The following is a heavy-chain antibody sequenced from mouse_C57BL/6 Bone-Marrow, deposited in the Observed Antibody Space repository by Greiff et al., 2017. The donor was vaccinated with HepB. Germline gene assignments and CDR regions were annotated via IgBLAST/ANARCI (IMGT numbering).Heavy chain of an antibody. D-gene: IGHD2-14*01. CDR3: ARREAWGYDGGGFAY. Sequence: VQLLQSGAELVKPGASVKMSCKASGYTFTTYPIEWVKQNHGKSLEWIGNFHPDNGDTKYNEKFKGKATLTVEKSSITASLKLSRLTSDDSAVYYCARREAWGYDGGGFAYWGQGTLVTVSA. J-gene: IGHJ3*01. CDR1: GYTFTTYP. CDR2: FHPDNGDT. V-gene: IGHV1-47*01.